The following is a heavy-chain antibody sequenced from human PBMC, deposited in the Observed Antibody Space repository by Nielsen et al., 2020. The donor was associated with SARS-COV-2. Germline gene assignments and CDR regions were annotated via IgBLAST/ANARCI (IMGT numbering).Heavy chain of an antibody. V-gene: IGHV3-23*01. CDR1: GFTFSSYA. J-gene: IGHJ4*02. CDR3: AREGDGYNFDY. Sequence: GESLKISCAASGFTFSSYAMSWVRQAPGKGLEWVSAISGSGGSTYYADSVKGRFTISRDNSKNTLYLQMNSLRAEDTAVYYCAREGDGYNFDYWGQGTLVTVSS. CDR2: ISGSGGST. D-gene: IGHD5-24*01.